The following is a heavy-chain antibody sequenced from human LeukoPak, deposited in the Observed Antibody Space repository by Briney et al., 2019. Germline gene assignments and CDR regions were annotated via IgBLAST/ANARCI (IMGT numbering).Heavy chain of an antibody. V-gene: IGHV4-61*01. CDR3: ARDLLWSAGVDI. J-gene: IGHJ4*02. CDR2: VYYSGST. Sequence: AETLSLTRSVSWVYVKSGMYYWSWTRQPPGKGLEGIGYVYYSGSTNYKPSLKSRVTLSVDKSKNQFSLNLSSVTAADTAVYYCARDLLWSAGVDIWGQGILVTVSS. CDR1: WVYVKSGMYY. D-gene: IGHD3-10*01.